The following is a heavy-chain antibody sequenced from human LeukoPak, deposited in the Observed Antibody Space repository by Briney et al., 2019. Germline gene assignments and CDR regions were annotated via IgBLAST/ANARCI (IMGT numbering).Heavy chain of an antibody. J-gene: IGHJ4*02. V-gene: IGHV4-34*01. CDR1: GGSFSGYY. CDR2: INHSGST. CDR3: ARGAQGSGGYIFDY. Sequence: PSETLSLTCAVYGGSFSGYYWSWIRQPPGKGLEWIGEINHSGSTNYNPSLKSRVTISVDTSKNQFSLKLSSVTAADTAVYYCARGAQGSGGYIFDYWGQGTLVTVSS. D-gene: IGHD1-26*01.